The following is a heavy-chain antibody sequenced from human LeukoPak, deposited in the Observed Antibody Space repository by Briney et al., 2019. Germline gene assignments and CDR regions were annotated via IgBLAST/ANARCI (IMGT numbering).Heavy chain of an antibody. J-gene: IGHJ4*02. CDR2: IYYSGST. D-gene: IGHD3-3*01. V-gene: IGHV4-59*01. Sequence: SETLSLTCTVSGGSISSYYWSWIRQPPGKGLEWIGYIYYSGSTNHNPSLKSRVTISVDTSKNQFSLKLSSVTAADTAVYYCARGPIFGVVGAWGQGTLVTVSS. CDR1: GGSISSYY. CDR3: ARGPIFGVVGA.